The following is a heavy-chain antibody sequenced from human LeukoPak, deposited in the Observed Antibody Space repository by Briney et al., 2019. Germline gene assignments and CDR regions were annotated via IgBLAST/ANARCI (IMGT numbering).Heavy chain of an antibody. V-gene: IGHV3-23*01. Sequence: GGSLRLSCAASGFTFSSYAMSWVRQAPGKGLEWVSAISGSGGSTYYADSVKGRFTISRDNAKNSLYLQMNSLRAEDTAVYYCARAGYCSSTSCYWYYYYGMDVWGQGTTVTVSS. CDR2: ISGSGGST. CDR3: ARAGYCSSTSCYWYYYYGMDV. J-gene: IGHJ6*02. CDR1: GFTFSSYA. D-gene: IGHD2-2*01.